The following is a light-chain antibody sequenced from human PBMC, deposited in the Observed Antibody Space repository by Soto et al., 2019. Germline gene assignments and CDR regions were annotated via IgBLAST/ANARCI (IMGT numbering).Light chain of an antibody. CDR2: EVS. CDR1: SSDVGSYNR. CDR3: SSYTSSSTWV. V-gene: IGLV2-18*02. J-gene: IGLJ2*01. Sequence: QSVLTQPPSVSGSPGQSVTISCTGTSSDVGSYNRVSWYQQTPGTAPKLMIYEVSNRPSGVPDRFSGSNSGNTASLTISGLQAEDEADYYCSSYTSSSTWVFGGGTKLTVL.